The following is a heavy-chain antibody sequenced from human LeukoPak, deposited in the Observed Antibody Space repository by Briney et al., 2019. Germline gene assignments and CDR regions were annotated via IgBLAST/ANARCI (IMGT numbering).Heavy chain of an antibody. CDR3: ARELYYYDSSGYFVDY. V-gene: IGHV3-48*03. CDR2: ISSSGSTI. CDR1: GFTFRSYE. Sequence: PGGSLRLSCAASGFTFRSYEMNWVRQAPGKGLEWVSYISSSGSTIYYADSVKGRFTISRDNAKNSLYLQMNSLRAEDTAVYYCARELYYYDSSGYFVDYWGQGTLVTVSS. D-gene: IGHD3-22*01. J-gene: IGHJ4*02.